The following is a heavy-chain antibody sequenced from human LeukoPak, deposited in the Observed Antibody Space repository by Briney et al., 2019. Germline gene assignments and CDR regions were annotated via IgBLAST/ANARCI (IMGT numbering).Heavy chain of an antibody. Sequence: GGSLRLSCAASGFTFSSYAMSWVRQAPGKGLEWVSAISGSGGSTYYADSVKGRFTISRDNSKNTLYQQMNSLRAEDTAVYYCAKWDGGYCSSTSCYAYYGMDVWGQGTTVTVSS. CDR3: AKWDGGYCSSTSCYAYYGMDV. CDR1: GFTFSSYA. CDR2: ISGSGGST. V-gene: IGHV3-23*01. D-gene: IGHD2-2*01. J-gene: IGHJ6*02.